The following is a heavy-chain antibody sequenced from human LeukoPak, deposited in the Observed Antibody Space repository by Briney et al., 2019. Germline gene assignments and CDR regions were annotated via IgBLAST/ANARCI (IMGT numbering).Heavy chain of an antibody. D-gene: IGHD1-1*01. Sequence: GGSLRLSCAASGFTFSSYTMSWVRQAPGKGLEWVSAISGSGGSTYYADSVKGRFTISRDNSRNTLYLQMNSLRAEDTALYYCARLRTTGTFDYWGQGTLVTVSS. CDR2: ISGSGGST. V-gene: IGHV3-23*01. J-gene: IGHJ4*02. CDR1: GFTFSSYT. CDR3: ARLRTTGTFDY.